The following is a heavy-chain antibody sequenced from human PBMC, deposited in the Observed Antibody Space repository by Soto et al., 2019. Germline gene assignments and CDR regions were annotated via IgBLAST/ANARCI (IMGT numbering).Heavy chain of an antibody. D-gene: IGHD6-13*01. CDR2: IVIGSGNT. J-gene: IGHJ6*02. Sequence: SVKVSCKASGFTFTRSAVQWVRQARGQRLEWIGWIVIGSGNTNYAQKLQGRVTMTTDTSTSTAYMELRSLRSDDTAVYYCATDRGYSSSWYDYYYGMDVWGQGTTVTVSS. V-gene: IGHV1-58*01. CDR3: ATDRGYSSSWYDYYYGMDV. CDR1: GFTFTRSA.